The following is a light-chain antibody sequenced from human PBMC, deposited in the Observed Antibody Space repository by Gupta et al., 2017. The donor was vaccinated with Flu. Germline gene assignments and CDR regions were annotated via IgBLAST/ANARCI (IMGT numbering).Light chain of an antibody. CDR2: WAS. J-gene: IGKJ5*01. V-gene: IGKV4-1*01. CDR1: QSVLYSSNNKNY. CDR3: QQYYSTPPA. Sequence: DIVMTQSPDSLAVSLGERATINCKSSQSVLYSSNNKNYLAWYQQKPEQPPKLLIYWASTRESGVPDRFSGSGSGTDFTLTISSLQAEDVAVYYCQQYYSTPPAFGQGTRLEIK.